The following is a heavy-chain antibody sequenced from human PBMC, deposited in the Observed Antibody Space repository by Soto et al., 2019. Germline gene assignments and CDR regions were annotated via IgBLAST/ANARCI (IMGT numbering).Heavy chain of an antibody. CDR1: GGSFSGYY. J-gene: IGHJ6*02. CDR2: INHSGST. V-gene: IGHV4-34*01. D-gene: IGHD5-12*01. Sequence: PSETLSLTCAVYGGSFSGYYWSWIRQPPGKGLEWIGEINHSGSTNYNPSLKSRVTISVDTSKNQFSLKLSSVTAADTAVYYCARDHIVATIGVDYYYYGMDVWGEGPTVTVS. CDR3: ARDHIVATIGVDYYYYGMDV.